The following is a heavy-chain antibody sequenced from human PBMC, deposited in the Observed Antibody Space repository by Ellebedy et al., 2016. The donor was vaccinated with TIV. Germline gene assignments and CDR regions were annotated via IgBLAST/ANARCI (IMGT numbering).Heavy chain of an antibody. CDR2: LYYSGST. CDR1: GGSISSYY. Sequence: MPSETLSLTCTVSGGSISSYYWSWIRQPPGTGLEWIGYLYYSGSTNYNPSLKSRVTISVDTSKNQFSLKLSSVTAADTAVYYCARSQRAGIDVWGQGTTVTVSS. CDR3: ARSQRAGIDV. V-gene: IGHV4-59*08. J-gene: IGHJ6*02.